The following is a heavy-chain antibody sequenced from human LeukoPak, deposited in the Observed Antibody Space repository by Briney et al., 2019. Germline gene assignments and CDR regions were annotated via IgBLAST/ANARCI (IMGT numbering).Heavy chain of an antibody. J-gene: IGHJ4*02. CDR2: ISGRGGTT. V-gene: IGHV3-23*01. CDR1: GFVASYNY. Sequence: GGSLRLSCAGSGFVASYNYMSWVRQAPGKGLEWVSAISGRGGTTYYADSVKGRFTISRDNSKNTVSLQMNSLRAEDTAVYYCAKVRGAVAITFLDYWGQGTLVTVSS. D-gene: IGHD3-22*01. CDR3: AKVRGAVAITFLDY.